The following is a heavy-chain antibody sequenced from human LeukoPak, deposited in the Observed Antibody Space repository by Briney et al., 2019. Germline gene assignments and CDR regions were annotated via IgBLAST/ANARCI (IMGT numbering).Heavy chain of an antibody. J-gene: IGHJ6*02. V-gene: IGHV3-53*01. CDR1: GFTVSSKY. Sequence: GGSLRLSCAASGFTVSSKYMSWVRQAPGKGLEWVSVIYSGGSTYYADSVKGRFTISRDNSKNTLYLQMNSLRAEDTAVYYCGAPSDPRYYYYGMDVWGQGTTVTVSS. CDR3: GAPSDPRYYYYGMDV. CDR2: IYSGGST.